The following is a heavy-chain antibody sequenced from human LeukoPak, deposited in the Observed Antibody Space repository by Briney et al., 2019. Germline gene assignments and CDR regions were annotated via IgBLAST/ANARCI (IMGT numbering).Heavy chain of an antibody. V-gene: IGHV3-30*01. CDR1: GFTFSSYA. J-gene: IGHJ4*02. Sequence: GRSLRLSCAASGFTFSSYAMHWVRQPPGKGLEWVAVISYDGSNKYYADSVKGRFTISRDNSKNTLYLQMNSLRAEDTAVYYCARDAGGSSGYYYGLDYWGQGTLVTVSS. CDR3: ARDAGGSSGYYYGLDY. CDR2: ISYDGSNK. D-gene: IGHD3-22*01.